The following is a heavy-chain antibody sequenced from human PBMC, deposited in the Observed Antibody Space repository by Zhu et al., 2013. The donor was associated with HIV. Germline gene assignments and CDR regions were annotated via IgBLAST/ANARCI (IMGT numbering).Heavy chain of an antibody. CDR3: AIGGFDP. Sequence: QVQLVHSGAEVKKPGASVKVSCKASGYTFTSYGISWVQQAPVRGLEWVGLVDPEDGETTYAENFRDRVTIIADTSMSTVYMQLRSLRPEDTGIYYCAIGGFDPWGQGTQVTVSX. CDR2: VDPEDGET. J-gene: IGHJ5*02. CDR1: GYTFTSYG. V-gene: IGHV1-18*01.